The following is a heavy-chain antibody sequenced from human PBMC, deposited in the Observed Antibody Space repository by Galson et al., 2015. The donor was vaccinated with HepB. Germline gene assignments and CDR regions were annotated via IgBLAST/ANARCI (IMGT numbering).Heavy chain of an antibody. CDR3: ARGIEGSGHYYNWFDS. J-gene: IGHJ5*01. CDR1: GFSFSTYS. V-gene: IGHV3-21*01. D-gene: IGHD3-22*01. Sequence: SLRLSCAASGFSFSTYSMNWVRQAPGKGLEWVSSISSGTTYIHYADSAKGRFTISRDNAKNSLYLQMNSLRADDTAVYFCARGIEGSGHYYNWFDSWGQGTLVTVSS. CDR2: ISSGTTYI.